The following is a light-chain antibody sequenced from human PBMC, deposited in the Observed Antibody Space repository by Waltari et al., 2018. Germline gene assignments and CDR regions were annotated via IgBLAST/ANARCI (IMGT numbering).Light chain of an antibody. V-gene: IGLV2-14*01. CDR2: AVS. CDR3: SSYTTITLLV. J-gene: IGLJ1*01. CDR1: GSDVGGYDY. Sequence: QSALTQPASVSGSPGQSITISCTGSGSDVGGYDYVSWYQQHPGKAPKLIVYAVSNRPSGVSNRFSGSKSGNTASLTISGLQAEDEAYYYCSSYTTITLLVFGTGTRVIV.